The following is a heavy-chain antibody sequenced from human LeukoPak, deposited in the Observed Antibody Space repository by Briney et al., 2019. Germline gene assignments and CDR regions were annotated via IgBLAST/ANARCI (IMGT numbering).Heavy chain of an antibody. CDR2: ISAYNGNT. J-gene: IGHJ4*02. V-gene: IGHV1-18*01. Sequence: ASVKVSCKASGGTFTSHGISWVRQAPGQGLEWMGWISAYNGNTNYAQKLQGRVTMTTDTSTSTAYMELRSLRSDDTAVYYCVRGYDSSGYYSSFDYWGQGTLVTVSS. CDR3: VRGYDSSGYYSSFDY. D-gene: IGHD3-22*01. CDR1: GGTFTSHG.